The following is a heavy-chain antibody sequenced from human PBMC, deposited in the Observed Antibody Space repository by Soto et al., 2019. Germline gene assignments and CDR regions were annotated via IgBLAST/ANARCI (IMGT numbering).Heavy chain of an antibody. D-gene: IGHD6-13*01. Sequence: SETLSLTCAVYGGSFSGYYWSWIRQPPGKGLEWIGEINHSGSTNYNPSLKSRVTISVDTSKNQFSLKLSSVTAADTAVYYCARPAPGIAAAPFDYWGQGTLVTVSS. CDR1: GGSFSGYY. J-gene: IGHJ4*02. V-gene: IGHV4-34*01. CDR2: INHSGST. CDR3: ARPAPGIAAAPFDY.